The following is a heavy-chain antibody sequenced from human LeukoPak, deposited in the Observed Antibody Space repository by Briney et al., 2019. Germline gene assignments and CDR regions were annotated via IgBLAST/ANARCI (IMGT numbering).Heavy chain of an antibody. CDR1: GGSVSGGSYY. D-gene: IGHD3-16*01. CDR3: ARRSVGGGERFDY. J-gene: IGHJ4*02. Sequence: SETLSLTCTVSGGSVSGGSYYWTWIRQPPGKGLEWIGYIYYSGSTNYNPSLKSRVTISLDTSKNHFSLKLSPMTAADTAVYYCARRSVGGGERFDYWGQGILVTVSS. V-gene: IGHV4-61*03. CDR2: IYYSGST.